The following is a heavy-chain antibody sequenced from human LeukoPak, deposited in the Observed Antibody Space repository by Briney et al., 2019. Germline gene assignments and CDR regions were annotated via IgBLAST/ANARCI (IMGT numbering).Heavy chain of an antibody. V-gene: IGHV4-4*02. J-gene: IGHJ4*02. CDR2: VYHSGST. CDR1: GGSIITSNW. CDR3: ARGHYFGSGNYYNGDPFDS. D-gene: IGHD3-10*01. Sequence: SETLSLTCAVSGGSIITSNWWSWVRQSPGKGLEWIGEVYHSGSTNYNPSLKSRVTISVDKSKNQFSLKLTSLTAADTAVYYCARGHYFGSGNYYNGDPFDSWGQGTLVTVSS.